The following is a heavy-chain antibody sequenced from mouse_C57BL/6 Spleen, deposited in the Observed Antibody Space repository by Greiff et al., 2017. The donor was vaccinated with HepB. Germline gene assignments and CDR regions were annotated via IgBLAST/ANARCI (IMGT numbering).Heavy chain of an antibody. J-gene: IGHJ2*01. CDR3: ARSCSPLYYSNFFDY. Sequence: QVQLKESGPGILQPSQTLSLTCSFSGFSLSTFGMGVGWIRQPSGKGLEWLAHIWWDDDKYYNPALKSRLTISKDTSKNQVFLKIANVDTADTATYYCARSCSPLYYSNFFDYWGQGTTLTVSS. CDR1: GFSLSTFGMG. D-gene: IGHD2-12*01. CDR2: IWWDDDK. V-gene: IGHV8-8*01.